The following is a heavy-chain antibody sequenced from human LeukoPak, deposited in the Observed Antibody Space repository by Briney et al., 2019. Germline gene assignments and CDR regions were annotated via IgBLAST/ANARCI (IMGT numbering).Heavy chain of an antibody. CDR2: IKQDGSEK. CDR1: GFIFSHYS. Sequence: GGSLRLSCAASGFIFSHYSMNWVRQAPGKGLEWVANIKQDGSEKYYVDSVKGRFTISRDNAKNSLYLQMNSLRAEDTAVYYCARDYDFWSGYFDYWGQGTLVTVSS. V-gene: IGHV3-7*01. CDR3: ARDYDFWSGYFDY. D-gene: IGHD3-3*01. J-gene: IGHJ4*02.